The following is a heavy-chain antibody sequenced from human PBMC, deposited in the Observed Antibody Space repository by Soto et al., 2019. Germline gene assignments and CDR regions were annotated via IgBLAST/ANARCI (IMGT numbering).Heavy chain of an antibody. CDR1: GFTFDDYT. Sequence: GGSLRLSCAASGFTFDDYTMHWVRQAPGKGLEWVSLISWDGGSTYYADSVKGRFTISRDNSKNSLYLQMNSLRTEDTALYYCAKERGLYYYYYGMDVWGQGTTVTVSS. CDR2: ISWDGGST. V-gene: IGHV3-43*01. J-gene: IGHJ6*02. D-gene: IGHD3-10*01. CDR3: AKERGLYYYYYGMDV.